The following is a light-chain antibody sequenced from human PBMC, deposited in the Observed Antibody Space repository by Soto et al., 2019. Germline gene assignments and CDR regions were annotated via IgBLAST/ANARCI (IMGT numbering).Light chain of an antibody. J-gene: IGLJ3*02. CDR3: NSYTSSRTLV. CDR1: SSDVGGYNF. Sequence: QSALTQPASVSGSPGQSITISCTGTSSDVGGYNFVSWYQQHPGKAPQLMIYEVSNRPSGVSNRFSGSKSGNTASLTISGLQAEDEADYYCNSYTSSRTLVFGGGTKLTVL. CDR2: EVS. V-gene: IGLV2-14*01.